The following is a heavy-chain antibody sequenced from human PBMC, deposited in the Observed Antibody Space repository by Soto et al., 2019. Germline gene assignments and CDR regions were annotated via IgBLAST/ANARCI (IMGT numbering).Heavy chain of an antibody. V-gene: IGHV3-53*05. J-gene: IGHJ4*02. CDR3: ASEKQLGPV. Sequence: GGSLRLSCAASDFTVSTNYMSWVRQAPGKGLEWVSIIYAGGNTYYADSVKGRFTISRDNSKNTLYLQMNSLRGEDTAVYYCASEKQLGPVWGQGTLVTVSS. CDR1: DFTVSTNY. D-gene: IGHD6-13*01. CDR2: IYAGGNT.